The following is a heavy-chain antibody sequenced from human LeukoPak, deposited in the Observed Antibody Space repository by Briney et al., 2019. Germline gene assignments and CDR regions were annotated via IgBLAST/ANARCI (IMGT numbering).Heavy chain of an antibody. Sequence: GGSQRLSCAASGFSFSDYAMHWVRQAPGKGLEWVAVISYDGSNKYYIDSVKGRFTISRDNSKNALSLQMNSLRTEDTAVYYCAKDSDMGFDYWGQGTLVTVSS. CDR1: GFSFSDYA. J-gene: IGHJ4*02. CDR3: AKDSDMGFDY. V-gene: IGHV3-30*04. D-gene: IGHD3-16*01. CDR2: ISYDGSNK.